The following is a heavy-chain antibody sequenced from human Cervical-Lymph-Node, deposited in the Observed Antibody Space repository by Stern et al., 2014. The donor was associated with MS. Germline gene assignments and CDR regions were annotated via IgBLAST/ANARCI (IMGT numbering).Heavy chain of an antibody. D-gene: IGHD3-10*01. V-gene: IGHV3-30-3*01. CDR1: GFTFRTYA. J-gene: IGHJ4*02. CDR3: ARGGRGVGLEY. CDR2: VSYDGTQR. Sequence: VHLVESGGGVVQPGRSLSLSCVASGFTFRTYAMHWVRQAPGKGLAWVAFVSYDGTQRNSTDSVKARFTISRDNSKNTLYLHMNSLRDEDTAVYFCARGGRGVGLEYWGQGALVTVSS.